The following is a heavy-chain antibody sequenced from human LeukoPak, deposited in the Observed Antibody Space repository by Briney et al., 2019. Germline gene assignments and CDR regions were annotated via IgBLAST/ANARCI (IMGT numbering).Heavy chain of an antibody. CDR2: IYTSGST. D-gene: IGHD3-10*01. Sequence: SEALSLTCTVSGGSISSYYWSWIPQPAGKGLEWIGHIYTSGSTNYNPSLKSRVTMSVDTSKNQFSLKLSSVTAADTAVYYCARDYYGSGSYGEGRRFDPWGQGTLVTVSS. V-gene: IGHV4-4*07. CDR3: ARDYYGSGSYGEGRRFDP. CDR1: GGSISSYY. J-gene: IGHJ5*02.